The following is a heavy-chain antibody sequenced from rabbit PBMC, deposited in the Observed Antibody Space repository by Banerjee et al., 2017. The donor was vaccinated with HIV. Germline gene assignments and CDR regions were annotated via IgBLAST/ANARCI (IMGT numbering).Heavy chain of an antibody. J-gene: IGHJ4*01. D-gene: IGHD4-2*01. V-gene: IGHV1S40*01. CDR3: ARDAGYAGSNL. Sequence: QSLEESGGDLVKPGASLTLTCTASGFTLSTYWMCWARQAPGKGPEWVACIYTGDGNTYYASWAKGRFTISKTSSTTVTLQMTSLTAADTATYFCARDAGYAGSNLWGPGTLVTVS. CDR2: IYTGDGNT. CDR1: GFTLSTYW.